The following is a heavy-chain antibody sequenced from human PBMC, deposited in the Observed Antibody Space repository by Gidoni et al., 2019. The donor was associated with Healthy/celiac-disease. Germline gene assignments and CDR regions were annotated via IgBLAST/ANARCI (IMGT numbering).Heavy chain of an antibody. D-gene: IGHD3-22*01. V-gene: IGHV1-24*01. CDR1: GYTLTELS. J-gene: IGHJ4*02. Sequence: QVQLVQSGAEAKTPGAPVKVSCKVSGYTLTELSMHWVRQAPGKGLEWMGGFDPEDGETIYAQKFQGRVTMTEDTSTDTAYMELSSLRSEDTAVYYCATTGLYDSSGYYMLDYWGQGTLVTVSS. CDR3: ATTGLYDSSGYYMLDY. CDR2: FDPEDGET.